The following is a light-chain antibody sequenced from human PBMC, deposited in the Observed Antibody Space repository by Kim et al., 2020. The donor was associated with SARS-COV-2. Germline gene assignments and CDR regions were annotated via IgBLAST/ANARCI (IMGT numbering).Light chain of an antibody. CDR2: DVT. J-gene: IGLJ2*01. Sequence: QSALTQPASVSGSPGQPITISCTGTGSDIGYRNFVSWYQQHPGKAPRLMIYDVTNRPSGVSHRFSGSKSGNTASLAISGLQTEDEAAYYCSSYTNSGTVVFGGGTQLTVL. CDR1: GSDIGYRNF. CDR3: SSYTNSGTVV. V-gene: IGLV2-14*03.